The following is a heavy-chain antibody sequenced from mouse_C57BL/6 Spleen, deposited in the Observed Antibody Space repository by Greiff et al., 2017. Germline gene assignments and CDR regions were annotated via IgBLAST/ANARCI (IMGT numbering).Heavy chain of an antibody. CDR2: IWSGGST. CDR1: GFSLTSYG. CDR3: AREGYDGYPPWFAY. J-gene: IGHJ3*01. D-gene: IGHD2-3*01. Sequence: QVQLQQSGPGLVQPSQSLSITCTVSGFSLTSYGVHWVRQSPGKGLEWLGVIWSGGSTDYNAAFISSLSISKDNSKSQVFFKMNSLQADDTAIYYCAREGYDGYPPWFAYWGQGTLVTVSA. V-gene: IGHV2-2*01.